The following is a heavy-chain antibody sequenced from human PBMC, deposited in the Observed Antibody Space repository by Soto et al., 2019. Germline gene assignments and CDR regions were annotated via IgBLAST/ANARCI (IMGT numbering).Heavy chain of an antibody. Sequence: QVQLVESGGGVVQPGRSLRLSCAASGFTFSSYAMHWVRQAPGKGLEWVAVISYDGSNKYYADSVKGRFTISRDNSKNTLYLKMNSLRAEDTAVYYCARDYCSSTSCHSPSYYYGMDVW. CDR3: ARDYCSSTSCHSPSYYYGMDV. D-gene: IGHD2-2*02. CDR1: GFTFSSYA. J-gene: IGHJ6*01. V-gene: IGHV3-30-3*01. CDR2: ISYDGSNK.